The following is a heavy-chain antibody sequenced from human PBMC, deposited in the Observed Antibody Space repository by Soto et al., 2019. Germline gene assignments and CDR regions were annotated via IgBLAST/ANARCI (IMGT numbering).Heavy chain of an antibody. Sequence: QINLIESGPTLVKPTQTLTLTCTFSGFSLSTSGAAVGWVRQPPGRALEWLALIYWDGDKRYNASLGNRLTITTDTSMNQVALTLTNVDPADTATYYCAHRATMTIFGLIIDNGIWFDPWGQGTRVIVSS. CDR1: GFSLSTSGAA. D-gene: IGHD3-3*01. CDR2: IYWDGDK. J-gene: IGHJ5*02. CDR3: AHRATMTIFGLIIDNGIWFDP. V-gene: IGHV2-5*02.